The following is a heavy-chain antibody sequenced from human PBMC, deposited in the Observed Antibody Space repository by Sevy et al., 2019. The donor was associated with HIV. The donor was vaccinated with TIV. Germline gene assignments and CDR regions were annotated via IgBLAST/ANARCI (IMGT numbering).Heavy chain of an antibody. D-gene: IGHD3-22*01. V-gene: IGHV3-23*01. CDR2: ISGSGGSST. J-gene: IGHJ4*02. CDR1: GFTFSTYA. Sequence: GGSLRLSCAVSGFTFSTYAMSWVRQAPGKGLEWVSAISGSGGSSTYYADSVKGRFSISRDNSKNTLYLQMSSLRAEDTAVYFCAKGSVYDTSGYYYTLVAFDYWGQGTPVTVSS. CDR3: AKGSVYDTSGYYYTLVAFDY.